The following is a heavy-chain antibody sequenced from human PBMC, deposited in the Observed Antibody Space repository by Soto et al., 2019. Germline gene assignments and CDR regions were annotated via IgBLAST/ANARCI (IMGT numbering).Heavy chain of an antibody. V-gene: IGHV3-21*01. D-gene: IGHD5-18*01. CDR3: ARDVGDTASYYFDY. J-gene: IGHJ4*02. Sequence: GGSLRLSCAASGFTFSSYSMNWVRQAPGKGLEWVSSISSSSSYIYYADSVKGRFTISRDNAKNSLYLQMNSLRAEDTAVYYCARDVGDTASYYFDYWGQGTLVTVSS. CDR1: GFTFSSYS. CDR2: ISSSSSYI.